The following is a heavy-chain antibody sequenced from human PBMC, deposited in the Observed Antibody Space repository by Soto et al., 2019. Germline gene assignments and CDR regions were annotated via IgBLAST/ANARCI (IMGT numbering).Heavy chain of an antibody. CDR3: ARHASGYSSSWLYNWFDP. Sequence: ETLSLTCTVSGGSISSSSYYWGWIRQPPGKGLEWIGSIYYSGSTYYNPSLKSRVTISVDTSKNQFSLKLSSVTAADTAVYYCARHASGYSSSWLYNWFDPWGQGTLVTVSS. V-gene: IGHV4-39*01. CDR1: GGSISSSSYY. J-gene: IGHJ5*02. CDR2: IYYSGST. D-gene: IGHD6-13*01.